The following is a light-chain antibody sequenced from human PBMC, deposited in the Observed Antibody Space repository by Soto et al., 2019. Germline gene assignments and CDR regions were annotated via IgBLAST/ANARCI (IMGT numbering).Light chain of an antibody. CDR3: QPYGXSPWT. CDR2: GAS. J-gene: IGKJ1*01. CDR1: QSVSSSY. Sequence: EIVLTQSPGTLSLSPGERATLSCRASQSVSSSYLAWYQQKPGQAPRPLIYGASSRAIGIPDRFSGSGSGTDFTLTISRLEPEDFAVYYCQPYGXSPWTFGQGTKVDIK. V-gene: IGKV3-20*01.